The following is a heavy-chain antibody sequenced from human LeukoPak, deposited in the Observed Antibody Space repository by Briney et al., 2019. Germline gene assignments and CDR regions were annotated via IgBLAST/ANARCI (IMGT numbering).Heavy chain of an antibody. CDR2: IYYSGST. CDR3: ARRAFLRWFDP. D-gene: IGHD2/OR15-2a*01. CDR1: GGSISSYY. V-gene: IGHV4-59*08. J-gene: IGHJ5*02. Sequence: SETLSLTCTVSGGSISSYYWSWIRQPPGKGMEWIGYIYYSGSTNYNPSLKSRVPISVDTSKNQFSLKLSSVTAADTAVYYCARRAFLRWFDPWGQGTLVTVSS.